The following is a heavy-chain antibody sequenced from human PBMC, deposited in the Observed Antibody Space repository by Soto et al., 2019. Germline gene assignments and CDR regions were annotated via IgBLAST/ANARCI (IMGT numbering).Heavy chain of an antibody. Sequence: PGESLKISCKGSGYSFTSYWISWVRQMPGKGLEWMGRIDPSDSYTNYSPSFQGHVTISADKSISTAYLQWSSLKASDTAMYYCVTLDSSGYYYVSDAFDIWGQGTMVTVSS. CDR3: VTLDSSGYYYVSDAFDI. V-gene: IGHV5-10-1*01. J-gene: IGHJ3*02. CDR1: GYSFTSYW. D-gene: IGHD3-22*01. CDR2: IDPSDSYT.